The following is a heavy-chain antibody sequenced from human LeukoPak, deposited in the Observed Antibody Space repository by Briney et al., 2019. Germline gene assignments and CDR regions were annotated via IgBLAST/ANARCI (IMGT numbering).Heavy chain of an antibody. CDR1: GGSISSSSYY. CDR3: ARDKGGGWYDFDY. D-gene: IGHD6-19*01. J-gene: IGHJ4*02. V-gene: IGHV4-39*07. CDR2: FYYSGNT. Sequence: SETLSLTCTVSGGSISSSSYYWGWIRQPPGKGLEWIASFYYSGNTYHTYYNPSLKSPVTISVDTSKNQFSLKLSSVTAADTAVYYCARDKGGGWYDFDYWGQGTLVTVSS.